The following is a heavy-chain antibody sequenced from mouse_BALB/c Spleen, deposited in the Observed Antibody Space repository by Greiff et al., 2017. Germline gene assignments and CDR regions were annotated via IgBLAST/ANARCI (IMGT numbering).Heavy chain of an antibody. CDR3: ARNLRGGCSMDY. D-gene: IGHD3-3*01. CDR1: GFSLPRYR. CDR2: IWGGGST. J-gene: IGHJ4*01. Sequence: QVQLQQSGPGLVAPSQSLSITCPVSGFSLPRYRVHWVRQPPGKGLEWLGMIWGGGSTDYNSALKSRLSISKDNSKSQVFLKMNSLQTDDTAMYYGARNLRGGCSMDYWGQGTSVTVAS. V-gene: IGHV2-6-4*01.